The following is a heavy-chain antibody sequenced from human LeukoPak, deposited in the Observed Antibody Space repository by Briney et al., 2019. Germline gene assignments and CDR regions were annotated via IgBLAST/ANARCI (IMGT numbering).Heavy chain of an antibody. CDR3: ARDGRLRNGYDNFYI. V-gene: IGHV1-2*02. J-gene: IGHJ4*02. CDR1: GYTFSGFY. CDR2: INPKNGDT. Sequence: ASAKVSCKASGYTFSGFYINWVRQAPGQGLEWMGWINPKNGDTHYAQSVQGPLTMTRDTSISTAYMELSRLTSDDTAVYYCARDGRLRNGYDNFYIWGQGTLVTVSS. D-gene: IGHD5-18*01.